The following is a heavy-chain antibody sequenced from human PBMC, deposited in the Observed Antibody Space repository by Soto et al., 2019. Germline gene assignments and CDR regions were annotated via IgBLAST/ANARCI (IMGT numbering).Heavy chain of an antibody. J-gene: IGHJ6*02. V-gene: IGHV5-51*01. CDR1: GYSFTSYW. CDR3: ARHLNYWSGNYYYYGMDV. Sequence: GESLKISCKGSGYSFTSYWIGWVRQMPGKGLEWMGITYPGDSDTRYSPSFQGQVTISADKSISTAYLQWSSLKASDTAMYYCARHLNYWSGNYYYYGMDVWGQGTTVTVSS. CDR2: TYPGDSDT. D-gene: IGHD3-3*01.